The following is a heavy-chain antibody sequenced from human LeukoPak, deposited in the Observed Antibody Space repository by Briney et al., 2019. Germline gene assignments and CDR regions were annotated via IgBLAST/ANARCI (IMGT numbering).Heavy chain of an antibody. J-gene: IGHJ4*02. CDR2: IIPIFGTA. V-gene: IGHV1-69*13. D-gene: IGHD6-19*01. CDR1: GYTFTSYG. Sequence: GASVKVSCKASGYTFTSYGISWVRQAPGQGLEWMGGIIPIFGTANYAQKFQGRVTITADESTSTAYMELSSLRSEDTAVYYCARDHYSSGLYFDYWGQGTLVTVSS. CDR3: ARDHYSSGLYFDY.